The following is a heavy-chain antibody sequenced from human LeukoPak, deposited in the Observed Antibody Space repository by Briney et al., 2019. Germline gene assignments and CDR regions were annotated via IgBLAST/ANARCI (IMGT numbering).Heavy chain of an antibody. D-gene: IGHD5-18*01. Sequence: PGGSLRLSCAASGFTFSSYWMSWVRQAPGKGLEWVANIKQDGSEKYYVDSVKSRFTISRDNAKNSLYLQMNSLRAEDTAVYYCARVIGGMDTAMESDYYYYGMDVWGQGTTVTVSS. J-gene: IGHJ6*02. CDR2: IKQDGSEK. CDR3: ARVIGGMDTAMESDYYYYGMDV. CDR1: GFTFSSYW. V-gene: IGHV3-7*05.